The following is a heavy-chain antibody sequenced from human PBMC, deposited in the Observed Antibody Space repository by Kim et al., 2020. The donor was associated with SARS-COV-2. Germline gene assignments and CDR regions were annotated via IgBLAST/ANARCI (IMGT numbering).Heavy chain of an antibody. Sequence: SETLSLTCAVYGGSFSGYYWSWIRQPPGKGLEWIGEINHSGSTNYNPSLKSRVTISVDTSKNQFSLKLSSVTAADTAVYYCARVYGSGSLKVRGKHQRKNWFDPWGQGTLVTVSS. V-gene: IGHV4-34*01. CDR2: INHSGST. J-gene: IGHJ5*02. CDR1: GGSFSGYY. CDR3: ARVYGSGSLKVRGKHQRKNWFDP. D-gene: IGHD3-10*01.